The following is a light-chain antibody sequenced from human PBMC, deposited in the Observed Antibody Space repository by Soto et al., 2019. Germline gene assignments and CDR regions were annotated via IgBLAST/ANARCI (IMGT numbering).Light chain of an antibody. CDR1: QSMSTY. V-gene: IGKV1-39*01. CDR2: AAS. J-gene: IGKJ2*01. Sequence: DIQMTQSPFSLSASEGDRVTITCRASQSMSTYVNWYQQKAAKAPKLLIYAASRLQSEVPSRFVGGGSEAEFTLTITRLQPEDFATYYCQQSHGIPYTFGQGTKLEIK. CDR3: QQSHGIPYT.